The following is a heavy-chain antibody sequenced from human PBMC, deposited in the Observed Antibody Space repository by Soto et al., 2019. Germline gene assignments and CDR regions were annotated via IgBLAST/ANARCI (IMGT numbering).Heavy chain of an antibody. J-gene: IGHJ4*02. V-gene: IGHV4-28*01. CDR3: SRREIQGPIDY. CDR2: IYYSGTT. CDR1: GYSISSSNW. D-gene: IGHD1-26*01. Sequence: QVQLQESGPGLVKPSDTLSLTCAVSGYSISSSNWWGWIRQPPGKGLEWIGYIYYSGTTYYNPSLNSRVTMSVDTTKNQCSRKLTSVTAVDTAVYYCSRREIQGPIDYWGQGTLVTVSS.